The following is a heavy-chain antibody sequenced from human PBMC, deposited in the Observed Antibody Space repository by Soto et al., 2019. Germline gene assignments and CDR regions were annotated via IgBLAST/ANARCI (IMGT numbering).Heavy chain of an antibody. CDR3: ARGMGRYFDL. D-gene: IGHD2-8*01. CDR2: LSASGRT. Sequence: SETLSLTCAISGDSIGNFYWSWIRQPAGKGLESLGRLSASGRTNYSPSLQSRVTMSLDRSKNRFSLRLTSVSAADTAVYFCARGMGRYFDLWGRGTLVT. J-gene: IGHJ2*01. V-gene: IGHV4-4*07. CDR1: GDSIGNFY.